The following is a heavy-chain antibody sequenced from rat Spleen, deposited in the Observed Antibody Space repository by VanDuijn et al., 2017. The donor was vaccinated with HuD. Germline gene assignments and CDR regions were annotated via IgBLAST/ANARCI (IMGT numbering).Heavy chain of an antibody. CDR2: ISSGGSP. CDR1: GFSLTSNG. D-gene: IGHD1-4*01. Sequence: QVQLKESGPGLVQPSQTLSLTCTVSGFSLTSNGVSWVRQPPGKGLEWIAAISSGGSPYYNSALKSRLSISRDTSKSQVFLKMNNLQTEDTASYFCIRESLPGYNSHWFVYWGQGTLVTVSS. CDR3: IRESLPGYNSHWFVY. J-gene: IGHJ3*01. V-gene: IGHV2S12*01.